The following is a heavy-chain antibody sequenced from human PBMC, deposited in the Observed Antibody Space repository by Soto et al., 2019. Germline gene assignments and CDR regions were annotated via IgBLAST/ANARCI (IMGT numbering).Heavy chain of an antibody. D-gene: IGHD3-16*01. Sequence: PGGSLRLSCAASGFSFSTHYMNWVRQTPGKGLEWVSSINRDSTVIKYADSAKGRFTISRDNARNSLSLQMNSLRAEDTAVYYCLNGDYYVGPGTLVTVSS. CDR3: LNGDYY. J-gene: IGHJ4*02. CDR1: GFSFSTHY. CDR2: INRDSTVI. V-gene: IGHV3-48*01.